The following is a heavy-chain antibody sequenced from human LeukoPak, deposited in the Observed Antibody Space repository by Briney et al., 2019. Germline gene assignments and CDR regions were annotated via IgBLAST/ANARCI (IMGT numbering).Heavy chain of an antibody. CDR3: ARSPGVTATKLFHYYYYYGMDV. CDR2: ICSSSSYI. J-gene: IGHJ6*02. CDR1: GFTFSSYS. D-gene: IGHD2-21*01. Sequence: GGSLRLSCAASGFTFSSYSMNWVRPAPGKGLGWVSSICSSSSYIYYADSVKGRFTISRDNAKNSLYLQMNSLRAEDTAVYYCARSPGVTATKLFHYYYYYGMDVWGQGTTVTVSS. V-gene: IGHV3-21*01.